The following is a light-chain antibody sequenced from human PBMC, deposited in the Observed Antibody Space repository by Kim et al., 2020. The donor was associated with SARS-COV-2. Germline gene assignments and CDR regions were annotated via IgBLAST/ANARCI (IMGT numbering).Light chain of an antibody. J-gene: IGLJ1*01. CDR3: QSYDSSLGGSYV. V-gene: IGLV1-40*01. CDR1: RSNIGAGYD. CDR2: GNS. Sequence: QSVLTQPPSVSGAPGQRVTISCTGSRSNIGAGYDVHWYQQLPGTAPKLLIYGNSNRPSGVPDRFSGSKSGTSASLAITGLQAEDEAYYYCQSYDSSLGGSYVFGTGTKVTVL.